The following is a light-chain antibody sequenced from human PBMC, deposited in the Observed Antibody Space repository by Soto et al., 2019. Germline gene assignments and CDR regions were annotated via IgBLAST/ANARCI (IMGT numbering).Light chain of an antibody. CDR1: RNIDSW. V-gene: IGKV1-5*03. Sequence: DIRMTQSPSTLSASLGDRVTISCRASRNIDSWLAWYQQRPVGITQLLIYSASNLQNGVPSRFSGSGSGTEFTLTINGLQPDDFANYDCQEFHSSSRTFGQGTRV. J-gene: IGKJ1*01. CDR2: SAS. CDR3: QEFHSSSRT.